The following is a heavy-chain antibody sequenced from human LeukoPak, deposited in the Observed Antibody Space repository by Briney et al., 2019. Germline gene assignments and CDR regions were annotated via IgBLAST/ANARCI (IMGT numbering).Heavy chain of an antibody. CDR3: VSTNDQLHYDSSGYYGY. Sequence: SETLSLTCSVSGASISTSSHYWGWIRQPPGKALEWIGTFYYTGSTFYNPSLKSQVTISEDTSENQFSLKLTSVTAADTAVYYCVSTNDQLHYDSSGYYGYWGQGTLVTVSS. J-gene: IGHJ4*02. CDR1: GASISTSSHY. V-gene: IGHV4-39*07. D-gene: IGHD3-22*01. CDR2: FYYTGST.